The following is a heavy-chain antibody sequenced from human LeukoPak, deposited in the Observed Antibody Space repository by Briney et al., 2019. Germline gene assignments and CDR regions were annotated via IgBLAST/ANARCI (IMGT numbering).Heavy chain of an antibody. J-gene: IGHJ6*02. D-gene: IGHD6-13*01. CDR1: GGTFSSYA. V-gene: IGHV1-18*01. Sequence: GSSVKVSCKASGGTFSSYAISWVRQAPGQGLEWMGWISAYNGNTNYAQKLQGRVTMTTDTSTSTAYMELRSLRSDDTAVYYCARVGGSSWSYYYYGMDVWGQGTTVTVSS. CDR3: ARVGGSSWSYYYYGMDV. CDR2: ISAYNGNT.